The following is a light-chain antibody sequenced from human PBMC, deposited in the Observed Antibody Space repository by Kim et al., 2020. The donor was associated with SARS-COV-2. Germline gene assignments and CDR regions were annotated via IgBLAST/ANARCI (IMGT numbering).Light chain of an antibody. V-gene: IGLV2-14*03. CDR3: SSCTTSSTYV. CDR2: DVS. Sequence: GQSITTSCTGTSSDVGGYDYVSWYQHHPGKAPKLMIYDVSKRPSGVSNRFSGSKSGNTASLTISGLQAEDEADYFCSSCTTSSTYVFGTGTKVTVL. CDR1: SSDVGGYDY. J-gene: IGLJ1*01.